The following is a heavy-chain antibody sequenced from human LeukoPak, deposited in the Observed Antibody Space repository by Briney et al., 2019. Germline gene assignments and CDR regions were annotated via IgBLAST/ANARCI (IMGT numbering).Heavy chain of an antibody. CDR1: GGSISSYY. CDR3: ARDNSVGDYAWWFDP. J-gene: IGHJ5*02. V-gene: IGHV4-59*01. CDR2: IYYSGST. Sequence: TSETLSLTCTVSGGSISSYYWSWIRQPPGKGLEWIGYIYYSGSTNYNPSLKCRVTISVDTSKNQFSLKLSSVIAADTAVYYCARDNSVGDYAWWFDPWGQGTLVTVSS. D-gene: IGHD1-26*01.